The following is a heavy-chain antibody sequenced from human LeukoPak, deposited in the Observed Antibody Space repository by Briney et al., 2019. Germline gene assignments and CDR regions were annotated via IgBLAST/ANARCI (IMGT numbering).Heavy chain of an antibody. CDR1: GFTFSTFS. J-gene: IGHJ4*02. Sequence: GGSLRLSCAASGFTFSTFSMNWVRQATGKGLECVSSISSSSIHIYYADSVKGRYTISSDNATNSLYLQMNSLRAEDTAVYYCVPVAVAGNWGQGTLVTASS. CDR3: VPVAVAGN. V-gene: IGHV3-21*01. D-gene: IGHD6-19*01. CDR2: ISSSSIHI.